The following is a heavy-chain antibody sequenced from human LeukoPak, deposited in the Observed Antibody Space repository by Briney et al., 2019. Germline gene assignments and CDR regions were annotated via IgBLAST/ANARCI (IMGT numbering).Heavy chain of an antibody. J-gene: IGHJ3*02. CDR1: GGSFSGYY. V-gene: IGHV4-34*01. D-gene: IGHD4-11*01. CDR3: ARTCDYKHAFDI. CDR2: INHSGST. Sequence: SETLSLTCAVYGGSFSGYYWSWIRQPPGKGLEWIGEINHSGSTNYNPSLKSRVTISVDTSKNQFSLKLSSVTAADTAVYYCARTCDYKHAFDIWGQGTMVTVSS.